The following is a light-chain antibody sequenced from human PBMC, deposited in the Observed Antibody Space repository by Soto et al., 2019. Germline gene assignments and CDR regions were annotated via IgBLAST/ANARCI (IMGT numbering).Light chain of an antibody. V-gene: IGLV2-14*01. CDR2: DVS. CDR1: SSDVGGYNY. J-gene: IGLJ3*02. Sequence: QSALTQPASVSGSPGQSITISCTGTSSDVGGYNYVSWYQQHPGKAPKLMIFDVSNRPSGVSDRFTGSKSGNTASLTISGLHAEDEADYYCLSYINCKTLDYGVFGGGTKLTVL. CDR3: LSYINCKTLDYGV.